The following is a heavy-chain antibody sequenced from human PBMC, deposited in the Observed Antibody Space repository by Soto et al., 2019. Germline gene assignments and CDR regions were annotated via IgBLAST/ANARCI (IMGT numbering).Heavy chain of an antibody. J-gene: IGHJ5*02. Sequence: QVQLVQSGAEVKKPGASVKVSCKASGNTFTSYDINWVRQATGQGLEYLGWMNPNSGNTAYVQKFQGRVTMTWDTSXSTAYMELSSLRSEDTAVYFCARGVKYGAYSRWFDPWGQGTLVTVSS. CDR2: MNPNSGNT. D-gene: IGHD4-17*01. CDR3: ARGVKYGAYSRWFDP. V-gene: IGHV1-8*01. CDR1: GNTFTSYD.